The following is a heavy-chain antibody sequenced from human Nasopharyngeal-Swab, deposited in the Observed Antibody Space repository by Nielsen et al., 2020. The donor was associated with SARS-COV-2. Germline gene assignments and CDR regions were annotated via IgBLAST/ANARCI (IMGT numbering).Heavy chain of an antibody. J-gene: IGHJ1*01. CDR1: GFTFSSYS. CDR2: TEIGGIT. Sequence: GGSLRLSCAASGFTFSSYSMSWVRQAPGKGLEWVSVTEIGGITHYADSVKGRFTISRDSSTNTLYLQMNSLRVEDTAVYYCARDLGGGYCTTTNCPGSWGQGTLVTVSS. V-gene: IGHV3-53*01. D-gene: IGHD2-2*01. CDR3: ARDLGGGYCTTTNCPGS.